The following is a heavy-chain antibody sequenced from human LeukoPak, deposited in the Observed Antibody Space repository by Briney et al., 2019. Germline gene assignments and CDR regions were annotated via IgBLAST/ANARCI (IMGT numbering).Heavy chain of an antibody. CDR1: GFTFDDYA. J-gene: IGHJ4*02. Sequence: GGSLRLSCAASGFTFDDYAMHWVRQAPGKGLEWVSGISWSSGSIAYADSVKGRFTISRDNAKNSLYLQMNSLRAEDTALYYCARANAYDYVWGSYRYIHFDYWGQGTLVTVSS. CDR2: ISWSSGSI. CDR3: ARANAYDYVWGSYRYIHFDY. D-gene: IGHD3-16*02. V-gene: IGHV3-9*01.